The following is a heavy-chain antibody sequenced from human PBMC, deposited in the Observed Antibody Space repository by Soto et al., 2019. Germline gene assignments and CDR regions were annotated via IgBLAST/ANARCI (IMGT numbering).Heavy chain of an antibody. CDR1: GYIFTGYH. V-gene: IGHV1-2*02. J-gene: IGHJ6*02. Sequence: ASVKVSCKASGYIFTGYHIHWVRQAPGRGLEWMGWINPNSGDTEYAQNFQGRVTMTRDTSFNLVYMEMGGLMSDDTAVYYCTRDARGKRVYYEMDIWGQGTRVTVSS. D-gene: IGHD3-3*01. CDR3: TRDARGKRVYYEMDI. CDR2: INPNSGDT.